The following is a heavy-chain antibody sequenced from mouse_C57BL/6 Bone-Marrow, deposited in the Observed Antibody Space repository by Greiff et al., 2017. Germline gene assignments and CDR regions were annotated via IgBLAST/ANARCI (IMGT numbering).Heavy chain of an antibody. CDR2: IDPSGSYT. CDR3: ARRYGSGSYYFDY. V-gene: IGHV1-69*01. Sequence: QVQLQQSGAELVMPGASVKLSCKASGYTFTSYWMHWVKQRPGQGLEWIGEIDPSGSYTNYNQKFKGKSTLTVDKSSSTAYMQLSSLTSEDSAVYYCARRYGSGSYYFDYWGQGTSLTVSS. J-gene: IGHJ2*02. D-gene: IGHD1-3*01. CDR1: GYTFTSYW.